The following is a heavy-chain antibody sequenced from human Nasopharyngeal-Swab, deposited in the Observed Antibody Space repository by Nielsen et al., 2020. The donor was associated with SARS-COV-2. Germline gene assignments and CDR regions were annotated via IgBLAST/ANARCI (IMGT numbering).Heavy chain of an antibody. CDR3: ARVGGVG. CDR2: IIPIFGTA. J-gene: IGHJ4*02. V-gene: IGHV1-69*01. D-gene: IGHD3-16*01. Sequence: VRQMPGKGLEWMGGIIPIFGTANYAQKFRGRVTITADESTSTAYMELSSLRSEDTAVYYCARVGGVGWGQGTLVTVSS.